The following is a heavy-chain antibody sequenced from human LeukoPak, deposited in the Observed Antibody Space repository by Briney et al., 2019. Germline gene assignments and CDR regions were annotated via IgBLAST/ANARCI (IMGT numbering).Heavy chain of an antibody. V-gene: IGHV3-9*01. CDR2: ISWNSGSI. CDR1: GFTFSSYG. CDR3: AKGVNYDFWSVNYYYYGMDV. Sequence: GGSLRLSCAASGFTFSSYGMHWVRQAPGKGLEWVSDISWNSGSIGYADSVKGRFTISRDNAKNSLYLQMNSLRAEDTALYYCAKGVNYDFWSVNYYYYGMDVWGQGTTVTVSS. D-gene: IGHD3-3*01. J-gene: IGHJ6*02.